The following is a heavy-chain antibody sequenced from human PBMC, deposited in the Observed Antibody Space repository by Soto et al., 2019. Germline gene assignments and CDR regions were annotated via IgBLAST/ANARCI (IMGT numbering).Heavy chain of an antibody. J-gene: IGHJ4*02. CDR2: IDVGSANA. CDR3: ARDDYDFWSGPSPDY. Sequence: ASVKGSCKTSGFTLSSSALHWVRQARGHRLQWIGWIDVGSANANYAQTLQGRVTMTTETSTSTVYMELRSLRSDDTAVYYCARDDYDFWSGPSPDYWGQGTLVTVSS. CDR1: GFTLSSSA. D-gene: IGHD3-3*01. V-gene: IGHV1-58*01.